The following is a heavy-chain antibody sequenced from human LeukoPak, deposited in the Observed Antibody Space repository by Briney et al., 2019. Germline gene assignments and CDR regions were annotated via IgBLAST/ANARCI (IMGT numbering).Heavy chain of an antibody. CDR2: IYHSGST. Sequence: SETLSLTCTVSGYSISSGYYWGWIRQPPGKGLEWIGSIYHSGSTYYNPSLESRVTISLDTSKNQFSLRLTSVTAADTAVYYCARDGYNNNDAFDIWGQGTMVTVSS. V-gene: IGHV4-38-2*02. J-gene: IGHJ3*02. CDR3: ARDGYNNNDAFDI. CDR1: GYSISSGYY. D-gene: IGHD5-24*01.